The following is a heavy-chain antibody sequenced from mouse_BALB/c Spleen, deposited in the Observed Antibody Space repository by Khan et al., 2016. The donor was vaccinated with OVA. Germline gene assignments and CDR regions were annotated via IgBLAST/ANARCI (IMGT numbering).Heavy chain of an antibody. Sequence: QVQLQQSGAELARPGASVKLSCKASGYTFTDYYINWVKQRTGQGLEWIGEISPGSGDTYYNEKFKGKATLTADKSSSTVYMQLSCLTAEASAVYFCARRNYFGYTFAYWGQGTLVTVSA. CDR2: ISPGSGDT. CDR3: ARRNYFGYTFAY. J-gene: IGHJ3*01. V-gene: IGHV1-77*01. CDR1: GYTFTDYY. D-gene: IGHD1-2*01.